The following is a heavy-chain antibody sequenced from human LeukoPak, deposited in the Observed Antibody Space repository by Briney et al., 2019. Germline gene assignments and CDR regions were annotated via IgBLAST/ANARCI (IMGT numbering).Heavy chain of an antibody. Sequence: GESLKISCKGSGYSFTFYWIGWVRQMPGKGLEWMGIIYSPSFQGQVTISADKSISTAYLQRSSLKASDTAMYYCARHSPAVGYYDSSGYYSWLDPWGQGTLVTISS. J-gene: IGHJ5*02. CDR1: GYSFTFYW. CDR2: IY. CDR3: ARHSPAVGYYDSSGYYSWLDP. D-gene: IGHD3-22*01. V-gene: IGHV5-51*01.